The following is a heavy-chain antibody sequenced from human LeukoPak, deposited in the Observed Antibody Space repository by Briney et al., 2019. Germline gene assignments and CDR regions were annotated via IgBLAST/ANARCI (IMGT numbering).Heavy chain of an antibody. Sequence: GGSLRLSCAASGFTFRTYGMHWIRQAPGKGLEWVAFIRNDGTIKYYADSVKGRFTISRDNSKNTLYLQMNSLRAEDTAVYYCAKTGSSSWGYFDYWGQGTLVTVSS. CDR3: AKTGSSSWGYFDY. CDR2: IRNDGTIK. CDR1: GFTFRTYG. V-gene: IGHV3-30*02. D-gene: IGHD6-13*01. J-gene: IGHJ4*02.